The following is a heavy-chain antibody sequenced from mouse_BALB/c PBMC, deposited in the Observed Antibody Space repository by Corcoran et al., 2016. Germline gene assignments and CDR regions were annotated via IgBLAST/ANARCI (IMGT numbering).Heavy chain of an antibody. CDR3: ARGMIKAWFVY. V-gene: IGHV14-3*02. D-gene: IGHD2-4*01. CDR2: IDPANGNT. J-gene: IGHJ3*01. Sequence: EVQLQQSGAELVKPGASVKLSCTASGFNIKDTYMHWVKQRPEQGLEWIGRIDPANGNTKYDPNFQGKATITADTSYNTAYLQLSSLTSEDTDVYYCARGMIKAWFVYWGPGTLVTVSA. CDR1: GFNIKDTY.